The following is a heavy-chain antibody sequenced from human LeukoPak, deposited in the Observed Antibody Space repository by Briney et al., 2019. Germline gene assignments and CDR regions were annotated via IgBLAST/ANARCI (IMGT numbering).Heavy chain of an antibody. Sequence: SETLSLTCAVYGGSFSGYYWSWIRQPPGKGLEWIGYIYYSGSTNYNPSLKSRVTISVDTSKNQFSLKLSSVTAADTAVYYCARASISSSHAFDIWGQGTMGTVSS. J-gene: IGHJ3*02. CDR2: IYYSGST. CDR1: GGSFSGYY. D-gene: IGHD6-6*01. CDR3: ARASISSSHAFDI. V-gene: IGHV4-59*01.